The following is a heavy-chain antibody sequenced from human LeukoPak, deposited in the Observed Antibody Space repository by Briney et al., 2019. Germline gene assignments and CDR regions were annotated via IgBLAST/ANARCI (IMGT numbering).Heavy chain of an antibody. CDR3: ARRGYVDTAMVTEYYFDY. CDR2: ISAYNGNT. D-gene: IGHD5-18*01. J-gene: IGHJ4*02. V-gene: IGHV1-18*01. CDR1: GYTFTSYG. Sequence: ASVKVSCKASGYTFTSYGISWVRQAPGQGLEWMGWISAYNGNTNYAQKLQGRVTMTTDTSTSTAYMELRSLRSDDTAVYYCARRGYVDTAMVTEYYFDYWGQGTLVTVSS.